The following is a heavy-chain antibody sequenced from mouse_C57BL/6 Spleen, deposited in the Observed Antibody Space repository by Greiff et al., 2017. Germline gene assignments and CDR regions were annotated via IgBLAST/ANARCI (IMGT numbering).Heavy chain of an antibody. J-gene: IGHJ4*01. CDR3: ERVDYCGSSDYAMDY. CDR1: GFTFSSYA. Sequence: EVQLVESGAGLVRPGASLKLSCAASGFTFSSYAMSWVRQTPEKRLEWVATISDGGSYTYYPDNVKGRFTISRDNATNNMYLQMSHLTSEDTAMYYYERVDYCGSSDYAMDYWGQGTSVTVSS. CDR2: ISDGGSYT. D-gene: IGHD1-1*01. V-gene: IGHV5-4*01.